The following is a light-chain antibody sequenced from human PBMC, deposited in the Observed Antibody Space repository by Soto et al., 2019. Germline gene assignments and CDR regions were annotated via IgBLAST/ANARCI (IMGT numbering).Light chain of an antibody. CDR2: SND. CDR1: SSNIGSNS. Sequence: QSVLTQPPSASGTPGQRVTISCSGRSSNIGSNSVNWYQQLPGTAPKLLIYSNDLRPSGVPDRFSGSKSGTSASLAISGLQSEDEADYYCAAWDDSLDGHVVFGGGTKLTVL. V-gene: IGLV1-44*01. J-gene: IGLJ2*01. CDR3: AAWDDSLDGHVV.